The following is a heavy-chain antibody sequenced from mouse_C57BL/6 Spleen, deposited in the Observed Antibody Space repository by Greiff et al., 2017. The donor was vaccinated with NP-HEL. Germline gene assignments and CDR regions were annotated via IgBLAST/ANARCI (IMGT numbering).Heavy chain of an antibody. CDR3: ARGGGYDGDYYAMDY. J-gene: IGHJ4*01. Sequence: VQLQQSGAELARPGASVKLSCKASGYTFTSYGISWVKQRTGQGLEWIGEIYPRSGNTYYNEKFKGKATLTAEKSSSTAYMELRSLTSEDSAVYFCARGGGYDGDYYAMDYWGQGTSVTVSS. D-gene: IGHD2-2*01. V-gene: IGHV1-81*01. CDR2: IYPRSGNT. CDR1: GYTFTSYG.